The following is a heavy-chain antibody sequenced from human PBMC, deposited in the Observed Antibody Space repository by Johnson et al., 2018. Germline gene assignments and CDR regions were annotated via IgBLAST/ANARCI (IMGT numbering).Heavy chain of an antibody. CDR2: IKSKNGGETT. Sequence: EVQLVESGGGLVKPGGSLRLSCVASGFTFSDAWMSWVRQAPGKGLEWVGRIKSKNGGETTDYTAPVKGRFTISRDDSKNTVYLQMNSLNTEDTAVYYCSWVSYYYFHSWGQRTLVTVSS. CDR1: GFTFSDAW. CDR3: SWVSYYYFHS. J-gene: IGHJ4*02. V-gene: IGHV3-15*01. D-gene: IGHD1-26*01.